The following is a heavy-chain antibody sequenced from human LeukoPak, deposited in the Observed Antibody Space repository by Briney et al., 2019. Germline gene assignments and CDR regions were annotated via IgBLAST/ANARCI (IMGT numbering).Heavy chain of an antibody. Sequence: GGSLRLSCVVSGFTVSTNFMSWVRQAPGQRLEWVSVIYSGGSTYYADSVKGRFTISRDNSKNTLYLQMNSLRAEDTAVYYCARTRVDTTTFDYFDYWGQGTLVTVSS. CDR3: ARTRVDTTTFDYFDY. D-gene: IGHD4-11*01. V-gene: IGHV3-53*01. CDR2: IYSGGST. J-gene: IGHJ4*02. CDR1: GFTVSTNF.